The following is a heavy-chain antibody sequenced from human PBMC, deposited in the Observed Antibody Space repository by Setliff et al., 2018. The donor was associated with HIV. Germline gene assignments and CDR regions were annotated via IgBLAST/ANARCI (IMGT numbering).Heavy chain of an antibody. D-gene: IGHD3-16*02. CDR2: INANNGGT. CDR3: ARDRIPKRGYTYREPDFDS. CDR1: GYTFTGYS. V-gene: IGHV1-2*06. Sequence: GASVKVSCKTSGYTFTGYSIHWVRQAPGQGLEWMGRINANNGGTNYAQKFQDRVTMTRDTSASTGYMEVNSLRPEDTAVYYCARDRIPKRGYTYREPDFDSWGQGTLVTVSS. J-gene: IGHJ5*01.